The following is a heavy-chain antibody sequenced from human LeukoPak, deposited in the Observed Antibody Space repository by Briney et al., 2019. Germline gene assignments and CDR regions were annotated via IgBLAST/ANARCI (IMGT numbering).Heavy chain of an antibody. V-gene: IGHV3-15*01. CDR3: STFADDGY. CDR1: GFTFSNAW. Sequence: SGGSLRLSCAASGFTFSNAWMSRVRQAPGKGLEWVGRIKSKKDGGTTDYATPVKGRFTISRDDSKNTVYLQMNSLKTEDTALYYCSTFADDGYWGQGTPVTVSS. D-gene: IGHD3-16*01. CDR2: IKSKKDGGTT. J-gene: IGHJ4*02.